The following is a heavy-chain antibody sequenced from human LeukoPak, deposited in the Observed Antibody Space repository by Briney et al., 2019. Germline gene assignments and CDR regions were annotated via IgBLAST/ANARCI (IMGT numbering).Heavy chain of an antibody. D-gene: IGHD3-16*01. V-gene: IGHV1-69*01. CDR1: GDSFSNYG. Sequence: GSSVNVSCKASGDSFSNYGFSWVRQAPGQGLEWMGGIIPMFGAPNYAQRFKGRVTITAGAFTSTVYMELSSLTSDDTAVYYCARDAGGTYRSYYALHVWGQGTTVTVS. CDR2: IIPMFGAP. CDR3: ARDAGGTYRSYYALHV. J-gene: IGHJ6*02.